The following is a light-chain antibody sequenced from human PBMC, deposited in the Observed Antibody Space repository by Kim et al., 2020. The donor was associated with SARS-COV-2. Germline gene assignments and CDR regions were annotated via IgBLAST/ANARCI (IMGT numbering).Light chain of an antibody. CDR2: GAS. V-gene: IGKV1-17*01. CDR3: QQHNTYPIS. CDR1: QDIRND. J-gene: IGKJ5*01. Sequence: DIQMTQSPSSLSASVGDRVTITCRASQDIRNDLGWYQQNPGRAPKRLIYGASSLQSGVPSRFSGSGSGTEFTLTISSLQPEDFATYFCQQHNTYPISFGQGRRLEIK.